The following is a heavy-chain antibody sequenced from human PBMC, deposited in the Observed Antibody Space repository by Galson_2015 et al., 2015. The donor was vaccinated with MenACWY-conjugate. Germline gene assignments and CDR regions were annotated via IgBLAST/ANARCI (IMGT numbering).Heavy chain of an antibody. CDR1: GFSLNTPGLG. CDR3: AHKGLGSGTYYKYYFDY. D-gene: IGHD3-10*01. J-gene: IGHJ4*02. Sequence: PALVKPTQTLTLSCTFSGFSLNTPGLGVAWIRQPPGKALEWLGIIYWDDDKRYTPSLKSRLTITKVPSRNEVVLTMTNMDPVDTATYYCAHKGLGSGTYYKYYFDYWGQGTLVTVSS. CDR2: IYWDDDK. V-gene: IGHV2-5*02.